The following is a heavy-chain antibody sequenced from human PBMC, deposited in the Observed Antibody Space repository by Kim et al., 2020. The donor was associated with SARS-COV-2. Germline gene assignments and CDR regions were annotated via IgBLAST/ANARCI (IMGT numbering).Heavy chain of an antibody. CDR3: ARIHKALAY. Sequence: SETLSLTCTVSGGSVTSGTYYWTWIRQSPSKGLEWIGYIHYSGPINYNPSLKSRVTMSVDTSKNQFSLNLTSVTPAHTAVYYWARIHKALAYWGQGALVT. CDR1: GGSVTSGTYY. CDR2: IHYSGPI. V-gene: IGHV4-61*01. J-gene: IGHJ4*02.